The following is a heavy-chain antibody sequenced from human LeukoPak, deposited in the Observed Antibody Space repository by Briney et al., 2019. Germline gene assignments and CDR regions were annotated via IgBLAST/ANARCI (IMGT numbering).Heavy chain of an antibody. Sequence: ASVKVSCKASGYTFTGYYMHWVRQAPGQGLEWMGWINPNSGGTNYAQKFQGRVTMTRDTSISTAYMELSSLRSEDTAVYYCARGGYSSGWRAEYFQHWGQGTLVTVSS. V-gene: IGHV1-2*02. J-gene: IGHJ1*01. CDR1: GYTFTGYY. CDR3: ARGGYSSGWRAEYFQH. CDR2: INPNSGGT. D-gene: IGHD6-19*01.